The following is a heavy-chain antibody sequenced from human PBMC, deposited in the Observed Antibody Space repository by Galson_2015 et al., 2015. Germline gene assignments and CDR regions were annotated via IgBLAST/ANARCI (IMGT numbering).Heavy chain of an antibody. V-gene: IGHV3-7*04. D-gene: IGHD7-27*01. Sequence: SLRLSCAASGFTFRRYWMSWVRQAPGKGLEWVANIKQDGSEKYYVDSVTGRFTISRDNAKNSLYLQMYSLRDEDTALYYCARGNWDYYYYYYMDVWGKGTTVTVSS. CDR3: ARGNWDYYYYYYMDV. CDR2: IKQDGSEK. CDR1: GFTFRRYW. J-gene: IGHJ6*03.